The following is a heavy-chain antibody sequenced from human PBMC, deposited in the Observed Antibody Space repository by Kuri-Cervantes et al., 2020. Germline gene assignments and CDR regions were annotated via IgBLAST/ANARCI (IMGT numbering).Heavy chain of an antibody. D-gene: IGHD3-16*01. CDR2: ISYDGSNK. Sequence: GGSLRLSCAASGFTFSSYAMHWVRQAPGKGLEWVAVISYDGSNKYYADSVKGRFTISRDNSKNTLYLQMNSLRAEDTAVYYCARDSTVTTFGGHYYGMDVWGQGTTVTVSS. V-gene: IGHV3-30-3*01. J-gene: IGHJ6*02. CDR1: GFTFSSYA. CDR3: ARDSTVTTFGGHYYGMDV.